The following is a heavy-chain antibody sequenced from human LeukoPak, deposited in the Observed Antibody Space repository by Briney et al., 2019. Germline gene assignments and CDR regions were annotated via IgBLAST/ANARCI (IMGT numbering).Heavy chain of an antibody. J-gene: IGHJ4*02. D-gene: IGHD3-3*01. CDR1: GGSISSYY. V-gene: IGHV4-4*07. Sequence: SETLSLTCTVSGGSISSYYWSWIRQPAGKGLEWIGRIYTSGSTNYNPSLKSRVTMSLDTSKNQFSLKLSSVTAADTAVYYCARVLRLGINYYFDYWGQGTLVTVSS. CDR3: ARVLRLGINYYFDY. CDR2: IYTSGST.